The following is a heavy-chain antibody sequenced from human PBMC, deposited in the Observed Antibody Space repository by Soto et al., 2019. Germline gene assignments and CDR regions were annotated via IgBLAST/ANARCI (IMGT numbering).Heavy chain of an antibody. CDR3: ARDPDYYDISFYYPAYFQH. J-gene: IGHJ1*01. D-gene: IGHD3-22*01. CDR2: ISSSSSTI. CDR1: GFTFSSYS. V-gene: IGHV3-48*02. Sequence: EVQLVESGGGLVQPGGSLRLSCAASGFTFSSYSMNWVRQAPGKGLEWVSYISSSSSTIYYADSVKGRFTISRDNAKNSLYLQMNSLRDEDTAVYYCARDPDYYDISFYYPAYFQHWCQGTLVTASS.